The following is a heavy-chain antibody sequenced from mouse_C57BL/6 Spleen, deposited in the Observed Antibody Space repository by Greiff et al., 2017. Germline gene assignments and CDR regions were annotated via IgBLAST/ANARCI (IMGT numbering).Heavy chain of an antibody. CDR3: ANYDYPAY. CDR1: GFTFSDYG. D-gene: IGHD2-4*01. Sequence: EVQLVESGGGLVKPGGSLKLSCAASGFTFSDYGVHWVRQAPEKGLEWVAYISSGSSTIYYADTVKGRFTISRDNAKNTLFLQMTSLRSEDTAMYYCANYDYPAYWGQGTLVTVSA. CDR2: ISSGSSTI. J-gene: IGHJ3*01. V-gene: IGHV5-17*01.